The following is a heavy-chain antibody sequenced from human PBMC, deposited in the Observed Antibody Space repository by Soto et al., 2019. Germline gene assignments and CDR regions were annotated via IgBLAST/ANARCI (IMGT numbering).Heavy chain of an antibody. J-gene: IGHJ5*02. CDR3: VRVGSKSLHDCFDP. V-gene: IGHV4-4*07. Sequence: SETLSLTSNVYGGSISTIYWAWIRKTAGNGLEWMGRVYDTGTTDYKPSLSSRVAMSVDISKKTFSLRLRSVTGADSGVYYCVRVGSKSLHDCFDPWGQGILVTVSS. CDR1: GGSISTIY. CDR2: VYDTGTT.